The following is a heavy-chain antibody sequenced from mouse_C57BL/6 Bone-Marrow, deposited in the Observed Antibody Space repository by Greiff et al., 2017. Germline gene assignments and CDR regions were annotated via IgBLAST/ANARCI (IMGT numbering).Heavy chain of an antibody. J-gene: IGHJ1*03. D-gene: IGHD2-3*01. Sequence: QVQLQQPGAELVMPGASVKLSCKASGYTFTSYWMHWVKQRPGQGLEWIGEIDPSDSYTNYNQKFKGKSTLTVDKSSSTAYMQLSSLTSEDSAVYYCARSFDGYWYFDVWCTGTTVTVSS. V-gene: IGHV1-69*01. CDR3: ARSFDGYWYFDV. CDR2: IDPSDSYT. CDR1: GYTFTSYW.